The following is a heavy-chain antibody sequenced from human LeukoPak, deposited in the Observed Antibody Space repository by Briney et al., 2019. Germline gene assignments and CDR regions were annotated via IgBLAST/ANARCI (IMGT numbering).Heavy chain of an antibody. CDR1: GFTFSSYA. CDR3: AKGDSGMVRRYYFDY. V-gene: IGHV3-23*01. CDR2: ISGSGGDT. Sequence: RAGGSLRLSCAASGFTFSSYAMSWVRQAPGKGLEWVSLISGSGGDTYYADSVKGRLTISRDISKNTLYLQMNSLSAEDTAVYYCAKGDSGMVRRYYFDYWGQGTLVTVSS. J-gene: IGHJ4*02. D-gene: IGHD5-18*01.